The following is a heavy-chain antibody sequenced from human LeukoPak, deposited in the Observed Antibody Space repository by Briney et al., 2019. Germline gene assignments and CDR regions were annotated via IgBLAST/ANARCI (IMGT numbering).Heavy chain of an antibody. J-gene: IGHJ4*02. CDR3: ARVPTRIAADRDY. V-gene: IGHV1-2*06. D-gene: IGHD6-13*01. CDR1: GYTFTGYY. CDR2: INPNSGGT. Sequence: ASVKVSCKASGYTFTGYYMYWVRQAPGQGLEWMGRINPNSGGTNYAQKFQGRVTMTRDTSISTAYMELSRLRSDDTAVYYCARVPTRIAADRDYWGQGTLVTVSS.